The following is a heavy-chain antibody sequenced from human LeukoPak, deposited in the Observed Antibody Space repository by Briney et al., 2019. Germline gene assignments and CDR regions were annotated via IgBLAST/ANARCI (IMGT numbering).Heavy chain of an antibody. J-gene: IGHJ4*02. CDR3: ATLHVLRFLEWSYFDY. CDR2: ITPLFGTA. V-gene: IGHV1-69*06. Sequence: SVKVSCKASGGTFSKYTISWVRQRPGQGLEWMGGITPLFGTANYAQKFQGRVTMTEDTSTDTAYMELSSLRSEDTAVYYCATLHVLRFLEWSYFDYWGQGTLVTVSS. CDR1: GGTFSKYT. D-gene: IGHD3-3*01.